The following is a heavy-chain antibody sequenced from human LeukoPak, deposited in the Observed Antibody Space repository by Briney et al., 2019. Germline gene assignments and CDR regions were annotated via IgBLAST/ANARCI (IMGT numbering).Heavy chain of an antibody. D-gene: IGHD3-22*01. CDR1: GFTFSSHA. CDR3: AKDLSYDTREFDS. Sequence: RAGGSLRLSCAASGFTFSSHAMGWVRQAPGKGLEWVSAISGSGESTYYADSVKGRFTISRDNSKNTLYLQMNSLRAEDTAVYYCAKDLSYDTREFDSWGQGTLVTVSS. J-gene: IGHJ4*02. V-gene: IGHV3-23*01. CDR2: ISGSGEST.